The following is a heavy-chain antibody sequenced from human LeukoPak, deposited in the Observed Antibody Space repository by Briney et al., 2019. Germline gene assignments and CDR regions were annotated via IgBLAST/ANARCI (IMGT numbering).Heavy chain of an antibody. V-gene: IGHV4-4*07. Sequence: PSETLSLNCTVSGGSISSYYWSWIRQPAGKGLEWIGLISISGSTSYSPSLNSRVTMSVDTSKKQFSLKLTSVTAADTAVYYCARGGGGWDAFDIWGPGTMVTVSS. D-gene: IGHD2-15*01. J-gene: IGHJ3*02. CDR3: ARGGGGWDAFDI. CDR1: GGSISSYY. CDR2: ISISGST.